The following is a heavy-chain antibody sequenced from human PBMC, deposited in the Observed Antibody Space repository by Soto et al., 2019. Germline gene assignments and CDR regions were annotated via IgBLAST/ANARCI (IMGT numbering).Heavy chain of an antibody. CDR1: GFTFSSYA. V-gene: IGHV3-23*01. CDR2: ISGSGGST. Sequence: GESLKISCAASGFTFSSYAMSWVRQAPGKGLEWVSAISGSGGSTYYADSVKGRFTISRDNSKNTLYLQMNSLRAEDTAVYYCAKDSTVADPYYFDYWGQGTLVTVSS. CDR3: AKDSTVADPYYFDY. D-gene: IGHD6-19*01. J-gene: IGHJ4*02.